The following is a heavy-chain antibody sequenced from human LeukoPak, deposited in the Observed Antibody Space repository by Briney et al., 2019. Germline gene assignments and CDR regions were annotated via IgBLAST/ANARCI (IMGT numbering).Heavy chain of an antibody. V-gene: IGHV4-34*01. Sequence: SETLSLTCAVYGGSFSGYYWSWIRQPPGKGLEWIGEINHSGSTNYNPSLKSRVTISVDTSKNQFSLKLSSVTAADTAVYYCARDGYDILTGADAFDIWGQGTMVTVSS. J-gene: IGHJ3*02. CDR2: INHSGST. CDR3: ARDGYDILTGADAFDI. CDR1: GGSFSGYY. D-gene: IGHD3-9*01.